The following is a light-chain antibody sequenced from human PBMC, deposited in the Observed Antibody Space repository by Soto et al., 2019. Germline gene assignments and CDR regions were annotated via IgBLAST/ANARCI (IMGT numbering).Light chain of an antibody. V-gene: IGKV3-15*01. Sequence: EIVMTQSPAPLSVSPGARATLSFRASQSVSSDLAWYHQTPGQAPRLIIYGASTRATGIPARFSGSRSWTELTLTMTSLPSEDFAVEDGQQYNNWPRTFGQGTKVESK. CDR2: GAS. CDR1: QSVSSD. CDR3: QQYNNWPRT. J-gene: IGKJ1*01.